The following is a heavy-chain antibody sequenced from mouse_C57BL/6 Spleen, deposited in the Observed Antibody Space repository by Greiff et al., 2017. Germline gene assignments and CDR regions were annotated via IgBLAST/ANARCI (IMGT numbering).Heavy chain of an antibody. CDR2: IYPRSGNT. D-gene: IGHD2-4*01. Sequence: VQLQESGAELARPGASVKLSCKASGYTFTSYGISWVKQRTGQGLEWIGEIYPRSGNTYYTEKFKGKATMSGDKSSSTPYMGLRSLTSENSAVYFCAKGGTMITTYAMDYWGQGTSVTVSS. CDR1: GYTFTSYG. CDR3: AKGGTMITTYAMDY. V-gene: IGHV1-81*01. J-gene: IGHJ4*01.